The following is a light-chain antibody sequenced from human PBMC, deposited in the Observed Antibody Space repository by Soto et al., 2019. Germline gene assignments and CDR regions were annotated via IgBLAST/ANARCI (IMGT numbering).Light chain of an antibody. Sequence: EIVLTQSPGTLSLSPGERATLSCRASQSVSSSYLAWYQQKPGQAPRLLIYGASSRATGIPDRFSGSGSGTDFTLNIRKLETEYCAVYYCQQYGSSTYTFGQETKLEIK. CDR1: QSVSSSY. CDR3: QQYGSSTYT. J-gene: IGKJ2*01. CDR2: GAS. V-gene: IGKV3-20*01.